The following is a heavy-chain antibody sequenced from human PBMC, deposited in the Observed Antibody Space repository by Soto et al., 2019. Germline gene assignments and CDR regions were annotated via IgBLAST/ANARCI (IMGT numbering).Heavy chain of an antibody. CDR2: IKSKTDGGTT. CDR3: TTDGAHDILTRDAFDI. V-gene: IGHV3-15*07. Sequence: PGGSLRLPCAASGFTFTTAWVNWVRQAPGKGLEWVGRIKSKTDGGTTDYAAPVKGRFTISRDDSKNTLYLQMNSLKTEDTAVYYCTTDGAHDILTRDAFDIWGQGTMVTVSS. J-gene: IGHJ3*02. D-gene: IGHD3-9*01. CDR1: GFTFTTAW.